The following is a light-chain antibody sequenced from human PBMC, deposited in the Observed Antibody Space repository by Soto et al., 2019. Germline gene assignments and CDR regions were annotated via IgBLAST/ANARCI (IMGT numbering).Light chain of an antibody. CDR2: DVS. CDR3: CSYAGSYTFLYV. Sequence: QSALTQPRSVSGSPGQSVTISCTGTSSDVGGYNYVSWYQQHPGKAPKLMIYDVSKRPSGVPDRFSGSKSGNTASLTISGLQAEDEADYYCCSYAGSYTFLYVLVTGTKV. CDR1: SSDVGGYNY. J-gene: IGLJ1*01. V-gene: IGLV2-11*01.